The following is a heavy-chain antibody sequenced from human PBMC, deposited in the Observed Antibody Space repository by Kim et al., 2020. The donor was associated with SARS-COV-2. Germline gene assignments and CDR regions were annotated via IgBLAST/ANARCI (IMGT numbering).Heavy chain of an antibody. CDR2: VYYSGSA. V-gene: IGHV4-39*07. D-gene: IGHD6-13*01. CDR1: GGSISSGYYY. CDR3: ARREGYDSTSPAFDI. J-gene: IGHJ3*02. Sequence: SETLSLTCNVSGGSISSGYYYWAWVRQPPGKGLEWIGSVYYSGSAYYNPSLKSRVTISVDTSKNQFSLNVRSVTAADTAVYYCARREGYDSTSPAFDIWGRGTMVTVSS.